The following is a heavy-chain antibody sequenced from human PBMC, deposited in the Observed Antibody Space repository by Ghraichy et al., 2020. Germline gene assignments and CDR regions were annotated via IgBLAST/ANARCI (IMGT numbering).Heavy chain of an antibody. Sequence: SETLSLTCAVYGGSFSGYYWSWIRQPPGKGLEWIGEINHSGSTNYNPSLKSRVTISVDTSKNQFSLKLSSVTAADTAVYYCGRMYSRSPLKGFDYWGQGTLVTVSS. CDR2: INHSGST. V-gene: IGHV4-34*01. D-gene: IGHD6-6*01. J-gene: IGHJ4*02. CDR3: GRMYSRSPLKGFDY. CDR1: GGSFSGYY.